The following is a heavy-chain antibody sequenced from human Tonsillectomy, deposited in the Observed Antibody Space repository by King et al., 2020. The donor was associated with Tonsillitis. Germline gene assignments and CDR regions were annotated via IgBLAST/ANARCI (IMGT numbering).Heavy chain of an antibody. CDR3: ARRGSDSSSDPYYYYGMDV. V-gene: IGHV1-69*12. D-gene: IGHD6-6*01. CDR1: GGTFSSYA. J-gene: IGHJ6*02. Sequence: QLVQSGAEVKKPGSSVKVSCKASGGTFSSYAISWVRQAPGQGLEWRGGIIPIFGTANYAQKFQGRVTITADESTSTAYMELSSLRSEDTAVYYCARRGSDSSSDPYYYYGMDVWGQGTTVTVSS. CDR2: IIPIFGTA.